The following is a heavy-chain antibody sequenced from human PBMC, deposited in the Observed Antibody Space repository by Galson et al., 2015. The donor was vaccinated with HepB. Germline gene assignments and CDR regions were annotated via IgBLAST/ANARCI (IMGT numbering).Heavy chain of an antibody. J-gene: IGHJ5*02. CDR1: GYTFTKYA. D-gene: IGHD2-2*01. CDR2: INAGNDNT. CDR3: ARGTGLGCSRTSCYLTWFDP. Sequence: SVKVSCKASGYTFTKYAMHWVRQAPGQRLEWMGWINAGNDNTTYSQKFQGRVTITRDTSATTVYMELSSLRYEDTAVFYCARGTGLGCSRTSCYLTWFDPWGQGTLVTVSA. V-gene: IGHV1-3*01.